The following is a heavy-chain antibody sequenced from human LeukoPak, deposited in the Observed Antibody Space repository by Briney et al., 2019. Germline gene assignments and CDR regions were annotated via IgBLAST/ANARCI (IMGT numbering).Heavy chain of an antibody. CDR1: GYIFTDYY. CDR3: ARDRRVRFLEWLLPDY. CDR2: ISAYNGNT. J-gene: IGHJ4*02. Sequence: ASVKVSCKASGYIFTDYYMHWVRQAPGQGLEWMGWISAYNGNTNYAQKLQGRVTMTTDTSTSTAYMELRSLRSDDTAVYYCARDRRVRFLEWLLPDYWGQGTLVTVSS. V-gene: IGHV1-18*04. D-gene: IGHD3-3*01.